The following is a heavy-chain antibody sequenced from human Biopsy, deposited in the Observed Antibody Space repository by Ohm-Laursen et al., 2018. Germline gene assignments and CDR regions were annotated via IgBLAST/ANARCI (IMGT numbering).Heavy chain of an antibody. D-gene: IGHD3-22*01. J-gene: IGHJ4*02. Sequence: GTLSLTCAVYGGSFTGYYWSWIRQPPGQGPERVGEINHSGSTNYNPSLKSRVTISLDTSKNQLSLKLSSVTAADTAVYYCAGEADSSGYYYRDYWGQGTLVTVSS. CDR3: AGEADSSGYYYRDY. CDR1: GGSFTGYY. CDR2: INHSGST. V-gene: IGHV4-34*01.